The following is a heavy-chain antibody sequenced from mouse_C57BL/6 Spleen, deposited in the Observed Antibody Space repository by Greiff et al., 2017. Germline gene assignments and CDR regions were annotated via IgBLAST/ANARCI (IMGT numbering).Heavy chain of an antibody. CDR2: IYPGDGDT. V-gene: IGHV1-82*01. CDR3: ARLELGRRAMDY. Sequence: QVQLQQSGPELVKPGASVKISCKASGYAFSSSWMNWVKQRPGKGLEWIGRIYPGDGDTNYNGKFKGKATLTADKSSSTAYMQLSSLTSEDSAVYFCARLELGRRAMDYWGQGTSGTVSS. J-gene: IGHJ4*01. D-gene: IGHD4-1*01. CDR1: GYAFSSSW.